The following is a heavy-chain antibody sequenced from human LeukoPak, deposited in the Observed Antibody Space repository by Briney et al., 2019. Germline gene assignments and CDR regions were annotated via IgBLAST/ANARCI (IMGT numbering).Heavy chain of an antibody. V-gene: IGHV4-39*01. CDR1: GGSISSSNYY. D-gene: IGHD3-22*01. CDR3: ARQVMVMRTRHAFDI. J-gene: IGHJ3*02. Sequence: SETLSLTCIVSGGSISSSNYYWGWIRQPPGKGLEWIGTIYYTGSTYYNPSLKSRVTISVDTSKNQFSLKLSSVTAADTAVYYCARQVMVMRTRHAFDIWGQGTMVTVSS. CDR2: IYYTGST.